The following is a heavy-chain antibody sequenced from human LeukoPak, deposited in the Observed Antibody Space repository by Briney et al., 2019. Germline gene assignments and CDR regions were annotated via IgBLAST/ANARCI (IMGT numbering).Heavy chain of an antibody. CDR2: ISYDGSNK. V-gene: IGHV3-30-3*01. CDR1: GFTFSSYA. CDR3: ARGGNTHSSSWWWGFGSYFDY. Sequence: GRSLRLSCAASGFTFSSYAMHWVRQAPGKGLEWVAVISYDGSNKYYADSVKGRFTISRDNSKNTLYLQMNSLRAEDTAVYYCARGGNTHSSSWWWGFGSYFDYWGQGTLVTVSS. J-gene: IGHJ4*02. D-gene: IGHD6-13*01.